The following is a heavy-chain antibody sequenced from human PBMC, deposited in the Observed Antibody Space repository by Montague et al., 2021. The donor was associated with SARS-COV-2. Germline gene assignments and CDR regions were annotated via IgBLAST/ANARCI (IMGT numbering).Heavy chain of an antibody. J-gene: IGHJ6*03. D-gene: IGHD3-3*01. CDR2: ISSNGGST. CDR1: GFTFSSYA. V-gene: IGHV3-64*01. Sequence: SLRLSCAASGFTFSSYAMHWVRQAPRKGLEYVSAISSNGGSTYYANFAKGRFTISRDNSKNLLYLQMGSLRAEDMAVYYCARDGSGFWSGFHYYYYMDVWGKGTTVTVSS. CDR3: ARDGSGFWSGFHYYYYMDV.